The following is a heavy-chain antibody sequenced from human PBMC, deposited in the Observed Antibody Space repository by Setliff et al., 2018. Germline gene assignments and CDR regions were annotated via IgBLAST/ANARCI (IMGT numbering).Heavy chain of an antibody. J-gene: IGHJ6*03. D-gene: IGHD3-3*01. Sequence: LRLSCAASGFIFSNYAMHWVRQAPGKGLEWVAVTSYDGINKYYADSVKGRFTISRDNSKNTLYLQMNTLRTEDTAVYYCARDFRGGLLAATHNYNFWSGVKDVWGKGTTVTVS. V-gene: IGHV3-30*01. CDR2: TSYDGINK. CDR3: ARDFRGGLLAATHNYNFWSGVKDV. CDR1: GFIFSNYA.